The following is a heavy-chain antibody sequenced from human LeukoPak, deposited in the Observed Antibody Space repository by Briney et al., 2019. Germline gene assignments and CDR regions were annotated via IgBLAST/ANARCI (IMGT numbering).Heavy chain of an antibody. D-gene: IGHD6-19*01. V-gene: IGHV3-64D*06. J-gene: IGHJ4*02. CDR3: VKSAADYYSGWYGDY. Sequence: PGGSLRLSCSASGFTFMNYAMHWVRQAPGKGLEFVSAISTTGDNTYCADSVKGRFTISRDNSKNTLYLQMSSLRADDTAVYYYVKSAADYYSGWYGDYWGQGSLVTVSS. CDR1: GFTFMNYA. CDR2: ISTTGDNT.